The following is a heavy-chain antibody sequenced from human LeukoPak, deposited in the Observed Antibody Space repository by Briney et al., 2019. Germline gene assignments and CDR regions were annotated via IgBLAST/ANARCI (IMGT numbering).Heavy chain of an antibody. D-gene: IGHD3-3*01. CDR2: ISSSSDYI. Sequence: GGSLRLSCAASGFTFSSYSMTWVRQAPGKGLEWVSSISSSSDYIYYADSVKGRFTISRDNAKNSLYLQMNSLRAEDTAVYYCASCDFWSGYFGNWFDLWGQGTLVTVSS. V-gene: IGHV3-21*01. J-gene: IGHJ5*02. CDR3: ASCDFWSGYFGNWFDL. CDR1: GFTFSSYS.